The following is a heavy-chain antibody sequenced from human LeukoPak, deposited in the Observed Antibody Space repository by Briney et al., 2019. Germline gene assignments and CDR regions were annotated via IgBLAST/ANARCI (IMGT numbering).Heavy chain of an antibody. V-gene: IGHV3-20*04. CDR2: IKWKGTGT. CDR1: GFTFDNHG. CDR3: ARDLKTYFDFGD. J-gene: IGHJ4*02. Sequence: GGSLRLSCAASGFTFDNHGMGWVRQAPGKWLGWVSNIKWKGTGTDYADSVKARFTISRDNAKNSLYLQMNSLTAEDTALYYCARDLKTYFDFGDWGQGTLVTVSS. D-gene: IGHD3-3*01.